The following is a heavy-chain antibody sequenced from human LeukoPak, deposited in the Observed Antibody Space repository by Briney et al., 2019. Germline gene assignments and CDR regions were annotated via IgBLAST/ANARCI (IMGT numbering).Heavy chain of an antibody. J-gene: IGHJ4*02. D-gene: IGHD3-22*01. V-gene: IGHV3-23*01. Sequence: GGSLRLSCAASGVTFSSYGMSWVRQAPGRGLEWVSGNSGSGSDGSTYYADSVKGRFTISRDNSKNTLYLQMNSLRAEDTAVYYCAKYSHDSSGSYDYWGQGTLVTVSS. CDR1: GVTFSSYG. CDR2: NSGSGSDGST. CDR3: AKYSHDSSGSYDY.